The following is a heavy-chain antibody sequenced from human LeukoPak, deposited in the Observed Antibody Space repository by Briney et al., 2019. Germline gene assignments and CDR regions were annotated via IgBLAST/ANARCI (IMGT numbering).Heavy chain of an antibody. CDR1: GFTFDNYA. Sequence: PGGSLRLSCAASGFTFDNYAMHWVRQAPGKGLEWVSGISWNSGSMDYGDSVKGRFSISRDNARNILYLQMNSLRAEDTALYGYDWGQGTLVTVSS. V-gene: IGHV3-9*01. D-gene: IGHD5-18*01. J-gene: IGHJ4*02. CDR2: ISWNSGSM. CDR3: D.